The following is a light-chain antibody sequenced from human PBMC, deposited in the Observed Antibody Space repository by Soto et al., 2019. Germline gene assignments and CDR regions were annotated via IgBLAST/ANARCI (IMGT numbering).Light chain of an antibody. CDR1: QSVSSN. J-gene: IGKJ1*01. CDR3: QQYNNWPPWT. V-gene: IGKV3-15*01. CDR2: GAS. Sequence: IVMTQSPATLSVSPGERATLSCRASQSVSSNLAWYQQKPGQAPRVLIYGASARATGIPARFSGSGSGTEFPLTISSLQSEDFAVYYCQQYNNWPPWTFGQGTKVEIK.